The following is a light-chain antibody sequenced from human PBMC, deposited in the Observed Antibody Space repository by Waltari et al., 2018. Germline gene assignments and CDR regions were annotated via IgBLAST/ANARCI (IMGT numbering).Light chain of an antibody. CDR1: QSVSSY. Sequence: EIVFTPSPATLSLSPGERATLSCRASQSVSSYLAWYQQKPGQAPRLLIYDASNRATGIPARFSGSGSGTDFTLTISSLEPEDFAVYYCQQRSNWPRTFGQGTKLEIK. CDR3: QQRSNWPRT. CDR2: DAS. V-gene: IGKV3-11*01. J-gene: IGKJ2*01.